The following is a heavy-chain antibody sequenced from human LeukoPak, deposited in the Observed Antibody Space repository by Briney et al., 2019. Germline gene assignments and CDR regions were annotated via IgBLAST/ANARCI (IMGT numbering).Heavy chain of an antibody. CDR1: GFIFSNYG. J-gene: IGHJ6*03. V-gene: IGHV3-23*01. CDR3: TTLYGDGYYYYYYMDV. CDR2: IRGSGSIT. D-gene: IGHD4-17*01. Sequence: GGSLRLSCAASGFIFSNYGMSWVRQAPERGLGWVSAIRGSGSITYYADSVRGRFTISRDNSKNTLYLQMNSLKTEDTAVYYCTTLYGDGYYYYYYMDVWGKGTTVTVSS.